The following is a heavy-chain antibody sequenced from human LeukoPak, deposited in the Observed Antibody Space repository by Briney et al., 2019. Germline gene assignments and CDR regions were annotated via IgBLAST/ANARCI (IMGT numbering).Heavy chain of an antibody. CDR2: ISAYNGNT. Sequence: ASVTVSCTASGYTFTSYGISWVRQAPGQGLEWMGWISAYNGNTNYAQKLQGRVTMTTDTSTSTAYMELRSLRSDDTAVYYCARDCPYYYDSSGYCILHYWGQGTLVTVSS. J-gene: IGHJ4*02. CDR1: GYTFTSYG. V-gene: IGHV1-18*01. D-gene: IGHD3-22*01. CDR3: ARDCPYYYDSSGYCILHY.